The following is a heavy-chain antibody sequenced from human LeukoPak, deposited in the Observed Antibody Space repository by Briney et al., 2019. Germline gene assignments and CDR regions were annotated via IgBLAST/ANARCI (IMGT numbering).Heavy chain of an antibody. CDR3: AKDRFGGTFDY. D-gene: IGHD4-23*01. CDR1: GFTFSNYA. J-gene: IGHJ4*02. V-gene: IGHV3-23*01. CDR2: ISGSGGST. Sequence: GGSLRLSCAASGFTFSNYAMSWVRQAPGKGLEWVSAISGSGGSTYYADSVKGRFTISRDNSKNTLYPQMNSLRAEDTAVYYCAKDRFGGTFDYWGQGTLVTVSS.